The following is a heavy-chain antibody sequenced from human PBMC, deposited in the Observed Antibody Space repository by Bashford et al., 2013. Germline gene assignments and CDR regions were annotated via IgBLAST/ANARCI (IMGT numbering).Heavy chain of an antibody. CDR2: IYWDDDK. CDR3: ARMRIAVAGYYFDY. V-gene: IGHV2-5*02. J-gene: IGHJ4*02. D-gene: IGHD6-19*01. Sequence: SGPTLVKPTQTLTLTCTVSGFSLSTSGVGVGWIRQPPGKALEWLGIIYWDDDKRYSPSLKSRLTISKDTSKNQVVLTMTNMDPMDTATYYCARMRIAVAGYYFDYWGQGTLVTVSS. CDR1: GFSLSTSGVG.